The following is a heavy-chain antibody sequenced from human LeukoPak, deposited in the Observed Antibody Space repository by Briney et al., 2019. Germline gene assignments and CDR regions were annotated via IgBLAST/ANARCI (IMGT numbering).Heavy chain of an antibody. CDR2: ISGSGGRT. D-gene: IGHD3-10*01. V-gene: IGHV3-23*01. CDR3: AKLNADYYGSGIVDY. CDR1: GFTFSSYA. Sequence: PGGFLRLSCAASGFTFSSYAMSWVRQAPGKGLEWVSAISGSGGRTYYADSVKGRFTISRDNSKNTLYLQMNSLRAEDTAVYYCAKLNADYYGSGIVDYWGQGTLVTVSS. J-gene: IGHJ4*02.